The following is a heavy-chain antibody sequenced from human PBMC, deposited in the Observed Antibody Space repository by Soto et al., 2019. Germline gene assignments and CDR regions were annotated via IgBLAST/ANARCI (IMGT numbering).Heavy chain of an antibody. CDR2: IIPFFGTA. D-gene: IGHD5-18*01. CDR1: GGTFSSYA. V-gene: IGHV1-69*12. Sequence: QVQLVQSGADVKKPGSSVKVSCKASGGTFSSYAIRWVRQAPGQGLEWMGGIIPFFGTANYAQKFQGRVTITADESTSTAYMELSSLRSEDTAVYYWARYRYGYSYFDYWGQGTLVTVSS. CDR3: ARYRYGYSYFDY. J-gene: IGHJ4*02.